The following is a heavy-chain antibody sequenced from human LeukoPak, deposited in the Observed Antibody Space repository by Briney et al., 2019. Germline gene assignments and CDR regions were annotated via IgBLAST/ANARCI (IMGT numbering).Heavy chain of an antibody. CDR3: ARGQHGDSAYDPTYYYYYMDV. Sequence: GGSLRLSCRVSGFSIDDYAMSWVRQAPGKGLEWVGFIRSETYGGTREYAASVKGRFTISRDESKSIAYLQMNSLKTEDTAVYYCARGQHGDSAYDPTYYYYYMDVWGRGTTVTISS. CDR2: IRSETYGGTR. V-gene: IGHV3-49*04. CDR1: GFSIDDYA. J-gene: IGHJ6*03. D-gene: IGHD5-12*01.